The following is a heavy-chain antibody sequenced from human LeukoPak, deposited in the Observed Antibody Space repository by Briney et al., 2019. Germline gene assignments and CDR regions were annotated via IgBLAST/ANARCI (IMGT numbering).Heavy chain of an antibody. D-gene: IGHD2-15*01. V-gene: IGHV4-34*01. J-gene: IGHJ6*03. Sequence: SETLSLTCAVYGGSFSGYYWSWIRQPPGKGLEWIGEINHSGSTKYNPSLKSRVTISVDTSKNQFSLKLSSVTAADTAVYYCARAPRYCSGGSCYSEHYYYYMGVWGKGTTVTVSS. CDR1: GGSFSGYY. CDR3: ARAPRYCSGGSCYSEHYYYYMGV. CDR2: INHSGST.